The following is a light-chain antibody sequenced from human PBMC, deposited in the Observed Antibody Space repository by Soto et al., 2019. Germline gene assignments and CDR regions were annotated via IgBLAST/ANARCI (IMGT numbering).Light chain of an antibody. Sequence: DIPMTQSPSTLSASAGDRVTITCRASQNINSWLAWYQQKPGKAPKLLIYEASSLEKGVPARFGGSGSGTEFTLTISSLQPDDFATYYCQQYNVYSWTFGQGTKVEIK. CDR3: QQYNVYSWT. CDR2: EAS. V-gene: IGKV1-5*03. J-gene: IGKJ1*01. CDR1: QNINSW.